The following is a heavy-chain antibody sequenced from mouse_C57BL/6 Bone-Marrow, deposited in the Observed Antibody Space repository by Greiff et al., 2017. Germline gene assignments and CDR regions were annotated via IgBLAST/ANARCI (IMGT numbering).Heavy chain of an antibody. CDR2: IDPENGDT. Sequence: EVKLQESGAELVRPGASVKLSCTASGFNIKDDYMHWVKQRPEQGLEWIGWIDPENGDTEYASKFQGKATITADTSSNTAYLQLSSLTSEDTAVYYCTTPPDYYGSSYYSYGGQGTLVTVSA. J-gene: IGHJ3*01. CDR3: TTPPDYYGSSYYSY. V-gene: IGHV14-4*01. CDR1: GFNIKDDY. D-gene: IGHD1-1*01.